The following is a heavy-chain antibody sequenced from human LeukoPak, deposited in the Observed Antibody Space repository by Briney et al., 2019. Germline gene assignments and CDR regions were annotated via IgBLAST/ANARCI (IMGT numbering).Heavy chain of an antibody. CDR1: GFTFSSYD. CDR3: ARVAAAGKGFDY. V-gene: IGHV3-13*01. Sequence: GGSLRLSCATSGFTFSSYDMHWVRQATGKGLDWVSAIDIAGDTYYPGSVKGRFTISRENAKNSLYLQMNSLRAGDTAVYYCARVAAAGKGFDYWGQGTLVTVSS. CDR2: IDIAGDT. J-gene: IGHJ4*02. D-gene: IGHD6-13*01.